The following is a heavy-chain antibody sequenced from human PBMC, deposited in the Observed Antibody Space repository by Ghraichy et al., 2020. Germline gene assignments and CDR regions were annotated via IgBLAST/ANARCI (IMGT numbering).Heavy chain of an antibody. V-gene: IGHV3-7*03. CDR1: GFTFSTYW. D-gene: IGHD2-15*01. Sequence: GGSLRLSCAASGFTFSTYWMSWVRQAPGKRLEWVASVKQEESEKYYVDSVKGRFTISRDNANNSLYLQMNSLRAEDTAVYYCARDSGSRRSSDYWGQGTLVTVSS. J-gene: IGHJ4*02. CDR3: ARDSGSRRSSDY. CDR2: VKQEESEK.